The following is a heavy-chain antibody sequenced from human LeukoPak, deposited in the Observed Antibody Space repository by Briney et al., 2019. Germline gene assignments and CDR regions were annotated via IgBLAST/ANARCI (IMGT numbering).Heavy chain of an antibody. D-gene: IGHD3-10*01. CDR2: IRSDETTA. CDR1: GFSFSTYW. V-gene: IGHV3-74*01. J-gene: IGHJ3*02. CDR3: ARGHYDGSGSLRDALDI. Sequence: GGSLRLSCAASGFSFSTYWMHWVRQAPGKGLVWVSRIRSDETTASYADSVKGRFTISRDNAKNTLYLQVNSLRAEDTAVYYCARGHYDGSGSLRDALDIWGQGTVVTVSS.